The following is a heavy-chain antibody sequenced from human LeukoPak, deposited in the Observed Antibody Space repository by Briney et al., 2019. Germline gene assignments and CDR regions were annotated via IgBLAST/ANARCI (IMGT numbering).Heavy chain of an antibody. CDR1: GGSISSGSYY. CDR3: ARAKGYGSGSRAYYYYYYMDV. J-gene: IGHJ6*03. CDR2: IYYSGST. V-gene: IGHV4-39*07. Sequence: PSETLSLTCTVSGGSISSGSYYWGWIRQPPGKGLEWIGSIYYSGSTYYKPSLKSRVTISLDTSKNQFSLKLSSVTAADTAVYYCARAKGYGSGSRAYYYYYYMDVWGKGTTVTISS. D-gene: IGHD3-10*01.